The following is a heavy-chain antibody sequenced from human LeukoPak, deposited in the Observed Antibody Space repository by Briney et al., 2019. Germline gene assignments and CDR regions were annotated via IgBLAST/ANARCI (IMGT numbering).Heavy chain of an antibody. CDR3: ARQNYYDSSGYYYRTPADY. CDR2: MNPNSGNA. CDR1: GYTFTNYD. J-gene: IGHJ4*02. D-gene: IGHD3-22*01. V-gene: IGHV1-8*01. Sequence: ASVKVSCKASGYTFTNYDINWVRQATGQGLEWMGWMNPNSGNAGYAQKFQGRVTMTRNTSISTAYMELSSLRSEDTAVYYCARQNYYDSSGYYYRTPADYWGQGNLVTVSS.